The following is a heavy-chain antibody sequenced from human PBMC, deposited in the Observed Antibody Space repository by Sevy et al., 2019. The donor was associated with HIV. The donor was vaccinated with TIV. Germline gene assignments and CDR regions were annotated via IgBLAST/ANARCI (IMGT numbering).Heavy chain of an antibody. V-gene: IGHV3-30-3*01. CDR3: ARGRAIAAAGTLDY. CDR1: GFTFGDYA. D-gene: IGHD6-13*01. J-gene: IGHJ4*02. Sequence: GGSLRLSCAGSGFTFGDYAMHWVRQAPGKGLEWVAVISYDGGSKYYADSVKGRFTISRDNSKNTLYLQMISLRPEDSAIYYCARGRAIAAAGTLDYWGQGTLVTVSS. CDR2: ISYDGGSK.